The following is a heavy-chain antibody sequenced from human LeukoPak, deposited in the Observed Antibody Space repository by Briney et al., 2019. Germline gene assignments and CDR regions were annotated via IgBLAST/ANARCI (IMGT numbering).Heavy chain of an antibody. CDR1: GFTVSSNY. V-gene: IGHV3-23*01. D-gene: IGHD5-24*01. CDR3: AKDIQLST. Sequence: GGSLRLSCAASGFTVSSNYMTWVRQAPGKGLEWVSLIGSSGGSTYYADSVKGRFTISRDNSKNTLSLQMNSLRVEDTAIYYCAKDIQLSTWGLGTMVTVSS. CDR2: IGSSGGST. J-gene: IGHJ3*01.